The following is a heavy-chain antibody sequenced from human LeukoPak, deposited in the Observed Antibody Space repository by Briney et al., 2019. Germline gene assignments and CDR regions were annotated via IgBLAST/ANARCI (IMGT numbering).Heavy chain of an antibody. CDR1: GFSISSGYY. J-gene: IGHJ3*02. V-gene: IGHV4-38-2*01. D-gene: IGHD4-17*01. Sequence: SETLSLTCAVSGFSISSGYYWGWIRQPPGKGLEWIGSIYHSVTTYYNPSLKSRVTISVDTSKNQFSLKLSSVTAADTAVYYCARGDYGDYEDAFDIWGQGTMVTVSS. CDR2: IYHSVTT. CDR3: ARGDYGDYEDAFDI.